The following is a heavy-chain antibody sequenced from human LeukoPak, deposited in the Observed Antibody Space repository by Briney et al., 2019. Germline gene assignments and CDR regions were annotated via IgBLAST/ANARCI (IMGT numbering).Heavy chain of an antibody. CDR1: GFTFIDYD. CDR2: IGIRGDT. Sequence: GGSLRLSFAASGFTFIDYDMHWVRQVIGKGLEWVSAIGIRGDTHYSGSVKGRFTISRENAESSLYLQMNSLRAEDTAVYYCARGGIQVSGIDEFDYWGQGTLVTVSS. CDR3: ARGGIQVSGIDEFDY. D-gene: IGHD6-19*01. J-gene: IGHJ4*02. V-gene: IGHV3-13*01.